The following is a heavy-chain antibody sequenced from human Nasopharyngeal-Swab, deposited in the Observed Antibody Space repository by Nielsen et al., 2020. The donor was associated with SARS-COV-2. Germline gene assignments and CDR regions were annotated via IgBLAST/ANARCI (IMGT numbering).Heavy chain of an antibody. V-gene: IGHV4-59*11. CDR1: GVSITSQY. CDR3: AKEGATGWFDP. Sequence: SETLSLTCTVSGVSITSQYWSWIRQPPGQGLEWIGYISHNSGTSYNPSLKSRVTMFMDTSKNQFSLRLRSVTAADTAVYYCAKEGATGWFDPCGQGTLVTVSS. CDR2: ISHNSGT. J-gene: IGHJ5*02.